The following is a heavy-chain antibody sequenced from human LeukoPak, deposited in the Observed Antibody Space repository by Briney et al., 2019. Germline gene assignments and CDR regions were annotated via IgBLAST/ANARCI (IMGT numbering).Heavy chain of an antibody. V-gene: IGHV3-23*01. J-gene: IGHJ4*02. D-gene: IGHD6-19*01. CDR2: ISSSGGNT. Sequence: GGSLRLSCAASGFTFSSYGMSWVRQAPGKGLEWVSSISSSGGNTYYADSVKGRFTISRDNSKNTLYLQMNSLRAEDTAVYYCAKDPHQWLVEIGGYWGQGTLVTVSS. CDR1: GFTFSSYG. CDR3: AKDPHQWLVEIGGY.